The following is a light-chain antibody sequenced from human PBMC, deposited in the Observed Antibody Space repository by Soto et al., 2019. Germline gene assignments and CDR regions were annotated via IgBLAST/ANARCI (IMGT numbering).Light chain of an antibody. CDR2: LNTDGSH. J-gene: IGLJ2*01. V-gene: IGLV4-69*01. CDR3: QTWGSGITT. CDR1: SGHSTYA. Sequence: QPVLTQSPSASASLGASVRLTCTLSSGHSTYAIAWHQQHPEKGPRCLMKLNTDGSHTKGDGIPDRFSGSSSGAERYLTISSLQSEDEADYYCQTWGSGITTFGGGTKLTVL.